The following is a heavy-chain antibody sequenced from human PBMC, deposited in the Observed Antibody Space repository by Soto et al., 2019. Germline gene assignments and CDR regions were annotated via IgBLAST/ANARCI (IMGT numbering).Heavy chain of an antibody. D-gene: IGHD4-17*01. CDR3: ARVSLTTATNVWDY. CDR2: IYYSGSP. Sequence: QVQLQESGPGLVKPSQTLSLTCTVSGGSISSGDYYWSWIRQPPGKGLEWSGHIYYSGSPYYNPSLKRHVTISVDPSKNQFPLKLSSVTAADTAVYYCARVSLTTATNVWDYWGQGTLVTVSS. J-gene: IGHJ4*02. CDR1: GGSISSGDYY. V-gene: IGHV4-30-4*01.